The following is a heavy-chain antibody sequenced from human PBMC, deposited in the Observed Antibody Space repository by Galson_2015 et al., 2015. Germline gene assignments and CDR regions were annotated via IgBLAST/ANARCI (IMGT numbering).Heavy chain of an antibody. Sequence: SLRLSCAASGFTFTNAWMDWVRQAPGKGLEWVGRIKRKADGGTTDYAATVTGRFTISRDDSKNTVFLQMNSLKTEDTAVYYCTTEQDFNGGNSGEYFQHWGPGTLVTVSS. CDR1: GFTFTNAW. J-gene: IGHJ1*01. D-gene: IGHD4-23*01. V-gene: IGHV3-15*01. CDR2: IKRKADGGTT. CDR3: TTEQDFNGGNSGEYFQH.